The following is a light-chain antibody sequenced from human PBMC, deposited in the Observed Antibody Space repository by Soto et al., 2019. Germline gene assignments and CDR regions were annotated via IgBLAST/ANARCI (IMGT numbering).Light chain of an antibody. CDR1: QSVSSY. CDR2: EAS. Sequence: EIVLTQSPDTRSLSPGERASLSCRASQSVSSYLAWYQQKPGQAPRLLIYEASNRATGISARFSGSGSGTDFTLTISSLEPEDFAVYFCHQRNNWPFTFGPGTKVDV. V-gene: IGKV3-11*01. J-gene: IGKJ3*01. CDR3: HQRNNWPFT.